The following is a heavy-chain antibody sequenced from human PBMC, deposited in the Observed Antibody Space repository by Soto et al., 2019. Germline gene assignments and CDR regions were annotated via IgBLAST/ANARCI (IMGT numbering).Heavy chain of an antibody. CDR3: AKDPAAMVRGVITGYFDY. CDR2: ISGSGGST. CDR1: GFTFSCYA. Sequence: GGSLRLSCAASGFTFSCYAMSWVRQAPGKGLEWVSAISGSGGSTYYADSVKGRFTISRDNSKNTLYLQMNSLRAEDTAVYYCAKDPAAMVRGVITGYFDYWGQGTLVTVSS. D-gene: IGHD3-10*01. J-gene: IGHJ4*02. V-gene: IGHV3-23*01.